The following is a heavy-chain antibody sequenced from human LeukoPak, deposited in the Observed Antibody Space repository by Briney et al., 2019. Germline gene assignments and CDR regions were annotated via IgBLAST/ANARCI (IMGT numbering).Heavy chain of an antibody. CDR3: AKGIYSSGWSYFDY. D-gene: IGHD6-19*01. CDR1: GFTFSNSA. CDR2: LSGSGITT. J-gene: IGHJ4*01. Sequence: GGSLRLSCAASGFTFSNSAMSWVRQAPGKGLEWVPTLSGSGITTYYADSVKGRFTISRDNSKNTLCLQMNSLRAEDTAVYYCAKGIYSSGWSYFDYWGHGTLVTVSS. V-gene: IGHV3-23*01.